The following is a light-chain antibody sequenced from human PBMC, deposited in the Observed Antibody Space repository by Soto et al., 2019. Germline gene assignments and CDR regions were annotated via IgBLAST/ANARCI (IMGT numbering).Light chain of an antibody. CDR1: QTISSW. V-gene: IGKV1-5*01. Sequence: DIQMTHSPSTLSTSVGDRVTITCRVSQTISSWVARYQHNTGDAPKLLISDDSSLESGVPSRFSGSESVTDFTHTISSLKPDDFATYYCQPYNSYTATFVQGTK. CDR2: DDS. J-gene: IGKJ1*01. CDR3: QPYNSYTAT.